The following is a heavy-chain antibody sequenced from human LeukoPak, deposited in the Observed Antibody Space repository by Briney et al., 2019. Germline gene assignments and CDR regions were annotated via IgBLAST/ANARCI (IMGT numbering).Heavy chain of an antibody. CDR3: ARAGNIASRYYYYYMDV. V-gene: IGHV3-48*03. CDR1: GFTFRSYE. CDR2: LSSSGSAF. D-gene: IGHD6-13*01. Sequence: GGSLRLSCEDSGFTFRSYEMNWVRQAPGKGLEWIAYLSSSGSAFSYADSVKGRFTISRDNAKNSLYLQMNSLRAEDTALYYCARAGNIASRYYYYYMDVWGKGTTVTVSS. J-gene: IGHJ6*03.